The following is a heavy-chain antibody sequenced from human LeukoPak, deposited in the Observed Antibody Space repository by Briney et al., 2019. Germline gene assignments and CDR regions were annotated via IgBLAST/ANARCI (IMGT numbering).Heavy chain of an antibody. CDR3: ARYGVAGGFDF. D-gene: IGHD6-19*01. Sequence: SETLSLTCTVSGGSIGSYYGNSIRQAPGKGLEWIGYIHYSGSTNHNSSLKSRVTISVDTSKNQYSLKLNSVTAADTAVYYCARYGVAGGFDFWGQGTLVTVSS. J-gene: IGHJ4*02. CDR1: GGSIGSYY. CDR2: IHYSGST. V-gene: IGHV4-59*01.